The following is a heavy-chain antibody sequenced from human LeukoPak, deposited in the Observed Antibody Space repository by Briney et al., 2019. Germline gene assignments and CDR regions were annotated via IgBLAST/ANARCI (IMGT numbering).Heavy chain of an antibody. D-gene: IGHD5-24*01. CDR2: IKSRTDGGST. V-gene: IGHV3-15*01. CDR3: ATEFYSNGYNY. CDR1: GFTFSSAW. Sequence: GGSLRLSCAASGFTFSSAWMTWVRQPPGKGLEWVGHIKSRTDGGSTDYSAPVKGRFTVSRADSKNTIYLQMNSLKTEDSAVYYCATEFYSNGYNYWGQGTPVIVSS. J-gene: IGHJ4*02.